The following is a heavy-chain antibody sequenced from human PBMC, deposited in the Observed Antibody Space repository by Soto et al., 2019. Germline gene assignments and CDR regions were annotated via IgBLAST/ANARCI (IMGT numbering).Heavy chain of an antibody. D-gene: IGHD5-18*01. CDR3: ARGRGYSYGPGSGYYYGMDA. Sequence: SETLSLTCTVSGGSISSYYWSWIRQPPGKGLEWIGYIYYSGSTNYNPSLKSRVTISVDTSKNQFSLKLSSVTAADTAVYYCARGRGYSYGPGSGYYYGMDAWGQGTTVTVSS. V-gene: IGHV4-59*01. CDR1: GGSISSYY. J-gene: IGHJ6*02. CDR2: IYYSGST.